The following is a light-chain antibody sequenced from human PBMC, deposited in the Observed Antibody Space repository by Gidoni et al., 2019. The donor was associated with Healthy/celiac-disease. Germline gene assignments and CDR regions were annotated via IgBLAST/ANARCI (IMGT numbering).Light chain of an antibody. CDR1: QSVSSN. J-gene: IGKJ2*01. CDR2: GAS. Sequence: VMTQSPATLSVSPGERATLSCRASQSVSSNLAWYQQKPGQRPRLLIHGASTRATGIPARCSGSGSGTEFTLTISSLQSEDFAVYYCQQYNNWPPLYTFGQXTKLEIK. V-gene: IGKV3-15*01. CDR3: QQYNNWPPLYT.